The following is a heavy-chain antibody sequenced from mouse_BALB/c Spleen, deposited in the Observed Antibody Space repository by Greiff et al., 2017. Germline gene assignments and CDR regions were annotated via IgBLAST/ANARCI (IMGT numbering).Heavy chain of an antibody. CDR3: ARSGTDGYYWFAY. D-gene: IGHD2-3*01. V-gene: IGHV5-17*02. CDR2: ISSGSSTI. Sequence: EVHLVESGGGLVQPGGSRKLSCAASGFTFSSFGMHWVRQAPEKGLEWVAYISSGSSTIYYADTEKGRFTISRDNPKNTLFRQMTSLRSEDTAMYYCARSGTDGYYWFAYWGQGTLVTVSA. CDR1: GFTFSSFG. J-gene: IGHJ3*01.